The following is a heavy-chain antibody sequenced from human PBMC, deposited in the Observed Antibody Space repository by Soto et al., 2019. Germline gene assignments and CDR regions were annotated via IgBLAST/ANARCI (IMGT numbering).Heavy chain of an antibody. D-gene: IGHD1-1*01. J-gene: IGHJ4*02. CDR2: ISAHNGNT. V-gene: IGHV1-18*01. CDR3: ARGRYGDY. CDR1: GYGFTTYG. Sequence: QVHLVQSGAEVKKPGASVKVSCKGSGYGFTTYGITWVRQAPGQGLEWMAWISAHNGNTNYAQKLQGRVTVTRDTSTSTAYMELRSLRSDATAVDYGARGRYGDYWGQGALVTVSS.